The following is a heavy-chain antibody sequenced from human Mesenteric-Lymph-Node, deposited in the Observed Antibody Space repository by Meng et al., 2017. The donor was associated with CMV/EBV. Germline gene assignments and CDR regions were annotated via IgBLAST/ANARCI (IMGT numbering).Heavy chain of an antibody. CDR1: GFSFSSYW. CDR2: INSDGSFT. D-gene: IGHD3-3*01. J-gene: IGHJ4*02. Sequence: GESLKISCAASGFSFSSYWMHWVRQAPGKGLVWVSRINSDGSFTNYADSVKGRFTISRDNAKNTLYLQMNSLRAEDTALYYCAKTFGVLNYFDYWGQGTLVTVSS. V-gene: IGHV3-74*01. CDR3: AKTFGVLNYFDY.